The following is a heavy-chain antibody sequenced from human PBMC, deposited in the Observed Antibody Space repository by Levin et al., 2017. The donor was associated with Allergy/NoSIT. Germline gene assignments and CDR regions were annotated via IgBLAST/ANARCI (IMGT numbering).Heavy chain of an antibody. CDR2: ISGSGGST. CDR1: GFTFSSYA. Sequence: PGGSLRLSCAASGFTFSSYAMSWVRQAPGKGLEWVSAISGSGGSTYYADSVKGRFPIPRDNSKNTRYLQMNSLRAEDTAVYYCAKEGRYNWNGFDYWGQGTLVTVSS. D-gene: IGHD1-1*01. CDR3: AKEGRYNWNGFDY. J-gene: IGHJ4*02. V-gene: IGHV3-23*01.